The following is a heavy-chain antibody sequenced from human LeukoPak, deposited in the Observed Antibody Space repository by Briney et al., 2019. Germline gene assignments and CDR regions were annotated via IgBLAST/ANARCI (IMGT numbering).Heavy chain of an antibody. CDR2: MYYDGSP. Sequence: SETLSLTCTVSGVTIRAYYWNWIRQPPGKGLEWVGFMYYDGSPDYNPSLKSRGTISVDTSKNHFSLKLSTVTAADTAVYYCARLRGASPRYYYMDVWGKGTTVTVSS. D-gene: IGHD3-9*01. CDR1: GVTIRAYY. CDR3: ARLRGASPRYYYMDV. V-gene: IGHV4-59*01. J-gene: IGHJ6*03.